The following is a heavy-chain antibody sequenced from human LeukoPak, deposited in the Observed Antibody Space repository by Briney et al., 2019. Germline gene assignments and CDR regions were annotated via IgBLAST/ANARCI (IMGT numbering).Heavy chain of an antibody. Sequence: PSETLSLTCAVSGGSISSSNWWSWVRQPPGKGLEWIGEIYHSGSTNYNPSLKSRVTISADKSKNQFSLKLSSVTAADTAVYYCASTLIDYGDYPVRWFDPWGQGTLVTVSS. CDR2: IYHSGST. CDR1: GGSISSSNW. V-gene: IGHV4-4*02. CDR3: ASTLIDYGDYPVRWFDP. J-gene: IGHJ5*02. D-gene: IGHD4-17*01.